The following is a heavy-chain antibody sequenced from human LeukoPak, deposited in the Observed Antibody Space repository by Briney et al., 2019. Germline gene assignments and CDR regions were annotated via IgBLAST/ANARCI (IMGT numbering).Heavy chain of an antibody. D-gene: IGHD3-22*01. CDR1: GFTFSSYG. CDR2: ISYDGSNK. J-gene: IGHJ4*02. Sequence: GGSLRLSCAASGFTFSSYGMHWVRQAPGKGLEWVAIISYDGSNKYYADSVKGRFTISRDNSKNTLYLQLNSLRAEDTAVYYCAKVEDSSGYYYFDYWGQETLVTVSS. V-gene: IGHV3-30*18. CDR3: AKVEDSSGYYYFDY.